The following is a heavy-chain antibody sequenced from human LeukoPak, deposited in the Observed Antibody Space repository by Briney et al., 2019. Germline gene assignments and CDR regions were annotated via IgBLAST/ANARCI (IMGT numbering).Heavy chain of an antibody. J-gene: IGHJ6*03. V-gene: IGHV1-69*05. CDR1: GGTFSSYA. CDR2: IIPIFGTA. Sequence: SVTVSCRASGGTFSSYAISWVRQPPGQGLEWMGGIIPIFGTANYAQKFQGRVTITTDESTSTAYMEPSSLRSEDTAVYYCTFGVVIRDYYYHMDVWGKGTTVTVSS. D-gene: IGHD3-3*01. CDR3: TFGVVIRDYYYHMDV.